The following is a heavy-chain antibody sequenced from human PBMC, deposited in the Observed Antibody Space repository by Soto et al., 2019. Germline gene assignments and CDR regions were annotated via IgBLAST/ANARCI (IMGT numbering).Heavy chain of an antibody. CDR2: IRSKANSYAT. V-gene: IGHV3-73*01. CDR3: GSDTGMAYYGVDV. J-gene: IGHJ6*02. Sequence: EVQLVESGGGLVQPGGSLKLSCAASGFTFSGSAMHWVRQASGKGLEWVGRIRSKANSYATAYAASVKGRFTISRDDSKNTAYLQMHSLKTEDTAVYYCGSDTGMAYYGVDVWGQGTTVTVSS. CDR1: GFTFSGSA. D-gene: IGHD5-18*01.